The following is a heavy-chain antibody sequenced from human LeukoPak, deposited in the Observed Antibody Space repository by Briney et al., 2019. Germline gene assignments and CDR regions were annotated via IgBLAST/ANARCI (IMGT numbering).Heavy chain of an antibody. Sequence: SETLSLTCTVSGGSISSYYWSWIRQPPGKGLEWIGHIYYTGSTNYNPSLKSRVTISIDTSKNQFSLQLSSVTAADTAVYYCARDGYCSSTSCYKAFDIWGQGTMVTVSS. V-gene: IGHV4-59*01. CDR1: GGSISSYY. J-gene: IGHJ3*02. CDR3: ARDGYCSSTSCYKAFDI. D-gene: IGHD2-2*02. CDR2: IYYTGST.